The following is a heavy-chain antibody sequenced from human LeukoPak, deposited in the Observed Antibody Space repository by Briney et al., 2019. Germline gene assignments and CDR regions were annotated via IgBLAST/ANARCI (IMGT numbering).Heavy chain of an antibody. CDR3: ARDGITRRYYYYYMDV. Sequence: PGGSLRLSCAASGFTFSSYSMNWVRQAPGKGLEWVSSISSSSSYIYYADSVKGRFTISRDNAKNSLYLQMNSLRAEDTAVYYCARDGITRRYYYYYMDVWGKGTTVTVSS. D-gene: IGHD1-14*01. V-gene: IGHV3-21*01. J-gene: IGHJ6*03. CDR1: GFTFSSYS. CDR2: ISSSSSYI.